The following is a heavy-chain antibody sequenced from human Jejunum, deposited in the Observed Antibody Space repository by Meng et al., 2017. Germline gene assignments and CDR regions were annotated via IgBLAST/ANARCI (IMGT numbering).Heavy chain of an antibody. V-gene: IGHV3-74*01. D-gene: IGHD3-10*01. CDR1: GFTFGPYW. CDR3: ARDRGLPDSFDI. CDR2: INGGGTTI. Sequence: GESLKISCAASGFTFGPYWMHWVRQVPGKGLVLVAHINGGGTTIIYADSVKGRFAISRDNAKNTLYLQMNSLRAEDTTVYYCARDRGLPDSFDIWGQGTMVTVSS. J-gene: IGHJ3*02.